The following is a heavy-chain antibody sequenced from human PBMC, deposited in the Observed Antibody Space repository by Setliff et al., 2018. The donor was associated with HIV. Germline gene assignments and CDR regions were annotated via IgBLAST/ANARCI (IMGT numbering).Heavy chain of an antibody. V-gene: IGHV5-51*01. Sequence: GESLTISCRGFGYSFGDYWIGWVRQKPGKGLEWMGIIFPADSDTRVNPSFQGKVTISADKSTYAAFLQWTSLKASDTGIYYCARHRVDTSMLVVKDPGAFDLWGQGTLVNVSA. J-gene: IGHJ3*01. CDR2: IFPADSDT. CDR1: GYSFGDYW. CDR3: ARHRVDTSMLVVKDPGAFDL. D-gene: IGHD3-22*01.